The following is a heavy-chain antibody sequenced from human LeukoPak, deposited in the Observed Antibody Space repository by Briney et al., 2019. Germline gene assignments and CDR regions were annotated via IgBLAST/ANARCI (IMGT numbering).Heavy chain of an antibody. Sequence: ETLSLTCTVSGGSISGSYWSWIRQPPGKGLEWIGYMYYSGSANYNPSLKSRVNISVDTSKNQFSLKLSSVTATDTAVYYCARRYCSSTSCPFDYWGQGTLVTVSS. V-gene: IGHV4-59*01. CDR2: MYYSGSA. J-gene: IGHJ4*02. CDR3: ARRYCSSTSCPFDY. CDR1: GGSISGSY. D-gene: IGHD2-2*01.